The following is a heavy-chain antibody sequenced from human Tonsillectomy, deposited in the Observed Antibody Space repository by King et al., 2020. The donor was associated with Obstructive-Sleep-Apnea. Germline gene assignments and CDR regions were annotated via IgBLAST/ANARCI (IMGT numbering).Heavy chain of an antibody. V-gene: IGHV3-30-3*01. CDR1: GFIFSSYA. D-gene: IGHD3-10*01. CDR2: ISYDGSNK. CDR3: ARGGGGGSGGAGYFDY. Sequence: VQLVESGGGVVQPGRSLRLSCAVSGFIFSSYAMHWVRQAPGKGLEWVAVISYDGSNKYYADSVKGRFTISRDNSKNTLYLEMNSLRAEDTAVYHCARGGGGGSGGAGYFDYWGQGTLVTVSS. J-gene: IGHJ4*02.